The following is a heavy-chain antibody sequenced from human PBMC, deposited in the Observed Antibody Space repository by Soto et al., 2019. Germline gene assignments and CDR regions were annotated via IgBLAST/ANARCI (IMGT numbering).Heavy chain of an antibody. V-gene: IGHV3-33*01. CDR2: IWYDGSNK. J-gene: IGHJ4*02. D-gene: IGHD3-22*01. CDR1: GFTFSNYG. Sequence: QVQLVESGGGVVQPGRSLRLSCAASGFTFSNYGMHWVRQAPGKGLEWVAVIWYDGSNKYYIDSLKARFIISRDNSKDTLSLQMNSLRAEDTAVYYCARDSYYYDSSGYYYLSGYFDYWGQGTLVTVSS. CDR3: ARDSYYYDSSGYYYLSGYFDY.